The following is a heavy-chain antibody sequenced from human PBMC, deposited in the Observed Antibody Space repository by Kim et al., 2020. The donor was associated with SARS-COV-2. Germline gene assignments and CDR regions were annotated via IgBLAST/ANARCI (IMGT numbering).Heavy chain of an antibody. V-gene: IGHV4-38-2*02. CDR1: GYSISSGYY. J-gene: IGHJ5*02. D-gene: IGHD3-10*01. Sequence: SETLSLTCTVSGYSISSGYYWGWIRQPPGKGLEWIGSIYHSGSTYYNPSLKSRVTISVDTSKNQFSLKLSSVTAADTAVYYCARALGFGEPFWWFDPWGQGTLVTVSS. CDR3: ARALGFGEPFWWFDP. CDR2: IYHSGST.